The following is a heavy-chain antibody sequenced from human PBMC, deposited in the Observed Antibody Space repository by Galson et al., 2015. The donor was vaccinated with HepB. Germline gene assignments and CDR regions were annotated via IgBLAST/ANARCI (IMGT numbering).Heavy chain of an antibody. D-gene: IGHD6-6*01. CDR3: ARGIEYSSSSPADY. Sequence: SLRLSCAASGFTFSSYAMHWVRQAPGKGLEWVAVISYDGSNKYYADSVKGRFTISRDNSKNTLYLQMNGLRAEDTAVYYCARGIEYSSSSPADYWGQGTLVTVSS. J-gene: IGHJ4*02. CDR2: ISYDGSNK. CDR1: GFTFSSYA. V-gene: IGHV3-30-3*01.